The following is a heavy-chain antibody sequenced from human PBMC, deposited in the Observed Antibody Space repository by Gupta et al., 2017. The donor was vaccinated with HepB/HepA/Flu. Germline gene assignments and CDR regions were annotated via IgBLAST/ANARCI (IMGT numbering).Heavy chain of an antibody. Sequence: QVPLVESGGGLANPGGSLRLSCTVSGFSFNDYHISWIRQAPGKGLEWVSYITISTTTIYYTDSVKGRFTVSRDNAKNSLYLQMNSLRAEDTAVYFCARSRGFTYGLHYYYYLDVWGRGTTVTVSS. J-gene: IGHJ6*03. D-gene: IGHD5-18*01. CDR3: ARSRGFTYGLHYYYYLDV. CDR1: GFSFNDYH. CDR2: ITISTTTI. V-gene: IGHV3-11*04.